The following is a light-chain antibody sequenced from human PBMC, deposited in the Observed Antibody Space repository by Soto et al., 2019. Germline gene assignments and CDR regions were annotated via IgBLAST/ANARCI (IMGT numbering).Light chain of an antibody. CDR1: ESVSGN. CDR3: QQYNNWLGA. V-gene: IGKV3-15*01. Sequence: EIVMTQSPATLSVSPGERATLSCGASESVSGNLAWYQQKPGQTPRLLIYGASTRATGVPARFSGSGSGTEFTLTISSLQSEDSAVYYCQQYNNWLGAFGQGTQVEIK. J-gene: IGKJ1*01. CDR2: GAS.